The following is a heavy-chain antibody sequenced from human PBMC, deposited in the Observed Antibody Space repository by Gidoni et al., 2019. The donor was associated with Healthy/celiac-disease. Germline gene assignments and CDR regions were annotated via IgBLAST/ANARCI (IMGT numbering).Heavy chain of an antibody. CDR2: ISAYNGNT. D-gene: IGHD5-18*01. Sequence: QVQLVPSGAEVKKPGASVKVSCKASGDPFTRYGISWVRQAPGQGLEWMVWISAYNGNTNYAQKLQGRVTMTTDTSTSTAYMELRSLRSDDTAVYYCARRGYSYGYDRGWFDPWGQGTLVTVSS. CDR3: ARRGYSYGYDRGWFDP. V-gene: IGHV1-18*01. J-gene: IGHJ5*02. CDR1: GDPFTRYG.